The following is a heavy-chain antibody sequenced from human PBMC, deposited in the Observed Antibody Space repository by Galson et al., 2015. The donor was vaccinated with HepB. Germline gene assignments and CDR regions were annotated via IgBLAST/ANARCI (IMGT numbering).Heavy chain of an antibody. V-gene: IGHV1-69*13. J-gene: IGHJ6*02. CDR1: GGTFSSYA. Sequence: SVKVSCKASGGTFSSYAISWVRQAPGQGLEWMGGIIPIFGTANYAQKFQGRVTITADESTSTAYMELSSLRSEDTAVYYCARERPRYDYGGGSYPDAGYYYYYGMDVWGQGTTVTVSS. CDR3: ARERPRYDYGGGSYPDAGYYYYYGMDV. CDR2: IIPIFGTA. D-gene: IGHD3-16*02.